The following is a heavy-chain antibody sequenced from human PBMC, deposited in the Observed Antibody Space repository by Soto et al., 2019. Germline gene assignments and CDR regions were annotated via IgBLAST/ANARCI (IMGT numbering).Heavy chain of an antibody. J-gene: IGHJ4*02. V-gene: IGHV1-18*01. CDR1: GYTFTSYG. CDR2: ISAYNGNT. Sequence: ASVKVSCKASGYTFTSYGISWVRQAPGQGLEWMGWISAYNGNTNYAQKLQGRVTMTTDTSTSTAYTELRSLRSDDTAVYYCAREFWYYYGSGSYSTHGLGYFDYWGQGTLVTVSS. D-gene: IGHD3-10*01. CDR3: AREFWYYYGSGSYSTHGLGYFDY.